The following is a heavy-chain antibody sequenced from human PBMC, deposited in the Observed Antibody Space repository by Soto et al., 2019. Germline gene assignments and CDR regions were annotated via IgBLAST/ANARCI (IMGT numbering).Heavy chain of an antibody. CDR1: GGSISSSSYY. V-gene: IGHV4-39*01. J-gene: IGHJ5*02. D-gene: IGHD3-16*02. CDR3: ARHFSTFGGVIALGVDP. Sequence: SETLSLTCTVSGGSISSSSYYWGWIRQPPGKGLEWIGSIYYSGSTYYNPSLKSRVTISVDTSKNQFSLKLSSVTAADTAVYYCARHFSTFGGVIALGVDPWGQGTLVTVSS. CDR2: IYYSGST.